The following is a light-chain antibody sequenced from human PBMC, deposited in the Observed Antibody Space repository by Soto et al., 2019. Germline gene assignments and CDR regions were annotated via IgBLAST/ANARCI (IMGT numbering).Light chain of an antibody. Sequence: AIRMTQSPSSFSASTGDRVTITCRASQGISSYLAWYQQKPGKAPELLIYAASTLQSGVPSRFSGSGSGTDFTLTISCLQSEDFATYYCQQYYSYPHTFGQGTKVEIK. CDR3: QQYYSYPHT. J-gene: IGKJ1*01. CDR2: AAS. CDR1: QGISSY. V-gene: IGKV1-8*01.